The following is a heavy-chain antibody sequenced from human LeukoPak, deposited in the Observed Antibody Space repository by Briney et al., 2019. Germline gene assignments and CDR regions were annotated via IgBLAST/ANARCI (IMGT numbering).Heavy chain of an antibody. CDR1: GFTFGNHA. CDR2: ISYEASNK. V-gene: IGHV3-30*01. Sequence: GGSLRLSCAASGFTFGNHAMHWVRQAPGMGLEWVAVISYEASNKYYADSVKGRFTISRDNSKNMLYLQMNSLRAEDTAVYYCARDYLVGCTDTICYPIDYWGQGTLVTVSS. CDR3: ARDYLVGCTDTICYPIDY. J-gene: IGHJ4*02. D-gene: IGHD2-8*02.